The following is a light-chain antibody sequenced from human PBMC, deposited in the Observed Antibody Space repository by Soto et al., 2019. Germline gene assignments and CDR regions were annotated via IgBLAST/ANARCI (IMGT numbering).Light chain of an antibody. CDR1: SSNIGINT. J-gene: IGLJ2*01. CDR3: SSYAGNNNFVV. V-gene: IGLV2-8*01. Sequence: QSVLTQPPSASGTPGQRVTISCSGSSSNIGINTVNWYQQHPGRAPKLMIYEVRKRPSGVPDRFSGSKSDNTASLTVSGLQAEDEADYYCSSYAGNNNFVVFGGGTKLTVL. CDR2: EVR.